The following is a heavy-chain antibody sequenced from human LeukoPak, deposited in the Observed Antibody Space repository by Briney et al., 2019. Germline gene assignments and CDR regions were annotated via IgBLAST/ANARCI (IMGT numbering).Heavy chain of an antibody. CDR3: ARYGLTAALDF. D-gene: IGHD2-21*02. CDR2: IKPDGSEK. Sequence: GGPLRLSCAASGFTFSSSWMSWVRQAPGKGLEWVANIKPDGSEKFHVDSVKGRFTISRDNSKSSLSLQMNSLRAEDTAVYYCARYGLTAALDFRGQGTLVTVSS. J-gene: IGHJ4*02. CDR1: GFTFSSSW. V-gene: IGHV3-7*01.